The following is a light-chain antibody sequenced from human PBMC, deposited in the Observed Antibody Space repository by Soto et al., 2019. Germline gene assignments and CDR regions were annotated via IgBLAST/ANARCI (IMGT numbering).Light chain of an antibody. CDR1: SSDVGGYNS. CDR3: SSYAGSNNLV. CDR2: EVS. Sequence: QSVLTQPPSASGSPGQSVTISCTGSSSDVGGYNSVSWYQHHPGKVPTVMIYEVSKRPSGVPDRFSGSKSVNTASLTVSGLKAEDEADYYCSSYAGSNNLVFGGGTKLTVL. V-gene: IGLV2-8*01. J-gene: IGLJ2*01.